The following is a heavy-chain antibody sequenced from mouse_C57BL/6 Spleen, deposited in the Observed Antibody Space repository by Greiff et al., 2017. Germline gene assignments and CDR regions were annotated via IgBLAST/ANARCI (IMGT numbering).Heavy chain of an antibody. J-gene: IGHJ4*01. CDR3: ARDYGNVEAMDY. CDR1: GYAFTNYL. CDR2: INPGSGGT. D-gene: IGHD1-2*01. V-gene: IGHV1-54*01. Sequence: QVQLQPSGAELVRPGTSVKVSCKASGYAFTNYLIEWVKQGPGQGLEWIGVINPGSGGTNYNEKFKGKATLTADKSSSTAYMQLSSLTSEDSAVYFCARDYGNVEAMDYWGQGTSVTVSS.